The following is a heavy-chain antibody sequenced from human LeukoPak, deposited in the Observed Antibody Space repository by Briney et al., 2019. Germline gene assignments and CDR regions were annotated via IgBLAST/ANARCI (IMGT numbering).Heavy chain of an antibody. J-gene: IGHJ4*02. CDR1: GFTVSSNY. V-gene: IGHV3-53*01. CDR2: IHSGGST. CDR3: ARHLYFDY. Sequence: SGGSLRLSCAASGFTVSSNYMSWVRQAPGKGLEWVSIIHSGGSTYYADSVKGRFTISRDNSKNTLYLQMNSLRAEDTALYYCARHLYFDYWDQGTLVTVSS.